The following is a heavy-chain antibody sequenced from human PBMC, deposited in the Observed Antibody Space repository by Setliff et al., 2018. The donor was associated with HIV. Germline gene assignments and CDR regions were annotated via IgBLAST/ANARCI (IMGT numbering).Heavy chain of an antibody. J-gene: IGHJ6*03. CDR3: ARVDDFWSGPNTAGYMDV. CDR2: INPNSAGT. V-gene: IGHV1-2*02. Sequence: ASVKVSCKASGYTFSADYMYWVRQAPGQGLEWMGWINPNSAGTNYAQKSQGRVTRTRDTSISTAYMELSGLRSDDTAVYYCARVDDFWSGPNTAGYMDVWGKGTTVTVSS. CDR1: GYTFSADY. D-gene: IGHD3-3*01.